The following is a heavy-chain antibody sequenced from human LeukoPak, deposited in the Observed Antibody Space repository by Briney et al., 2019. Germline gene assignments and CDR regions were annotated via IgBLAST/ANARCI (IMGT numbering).Heavy chain of an antibody. CDR3: ARRLYGDPDAFDI. J-gene: IGHJ3*02. V-gene: IGHV4-38-2*02. CDR1: GYSISSGYY. CDR2: IYHSGST. D-gene: IGHD3-10*02. Sequence: PSETLSLTCTVSGYSISSGYYWGWIRQPPGKGLEWIGSIYHSGSTYYNPSLKSRVTISVDTSKNQFSLKLSSVTAADTAVYYCARRLYGDPDAFDIWGQGTMVTVSS.